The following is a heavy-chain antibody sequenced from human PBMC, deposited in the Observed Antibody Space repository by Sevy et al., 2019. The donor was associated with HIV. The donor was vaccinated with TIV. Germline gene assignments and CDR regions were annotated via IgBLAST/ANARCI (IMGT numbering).Heavy chain of an antibody. J-gene: IGHJ6*02. CDR2: MSYNGNKK. D-gene: IGHD3-16*02. CDR3: AGGGVLIGGAIVSYGMDV. Sequence: GGSLRLSCAASGFSFSRSPMHWVRQAPGKGLEWVAVMSYNGNKKYNGDSVKGRFTISRDDAKNTLYLQMNSLRGEDTAVYYCAGGGVLIGGAIVSYGMDVWGQGTTVTVSS. CDR1: GFSFSRSP. V-gene: IGHV3-30*04.